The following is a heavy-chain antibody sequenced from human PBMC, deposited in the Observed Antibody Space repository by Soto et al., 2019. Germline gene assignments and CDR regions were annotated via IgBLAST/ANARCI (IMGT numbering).Heavy chain of an antibody. CDR3: ARSIMITFGGVYIDY. V-gene: IGHV4-59*01. J-gene: IGHJ4*02. CDR1: GGSISSYY. D-gene: IGHD3-16*01. CDR2: IYYSGST. Sequence: SETLSLTCTVSGGSISSYYWSWIRQPPGKGLEWIGYIYYSGSTNYNPSLKSRVTISVDTSKNQFSLKLSSVTAADTAVYYCARSIMITFGGVYIDYWGQGTLVTVSS.